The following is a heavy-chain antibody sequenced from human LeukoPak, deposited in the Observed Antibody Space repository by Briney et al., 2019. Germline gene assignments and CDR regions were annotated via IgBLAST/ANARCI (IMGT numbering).Heavy chain of an antibody. CDR3: ARVPVYDFWSAHAFDI. CDR2: IYYSGST. CDR1: GGSISSSSYY. J-gene: IGHJ3*02. D-gene: IGHD3-3*01. V-gene: IGHV4-39*07. Sequence: SETLSLTCTVSGGSISSSSYYWGWIRQPPGKGLEWIGSIYYSGSTYYNPSLKSRVTISVDTSKNQFSLKLSSVTAADTAVYYCARVPVYDFWSAHAFDIWGQGTMVTVSS.